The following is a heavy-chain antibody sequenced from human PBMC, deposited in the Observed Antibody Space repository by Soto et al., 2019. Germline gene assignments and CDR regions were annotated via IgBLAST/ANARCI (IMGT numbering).Heavy chain of an antibody. D-gene: IGHD3-10*01. CDR2: ISYDGSNK. V-gene: IGHV3-30-3*01. CDR1: GFTFSSYA. J-gene: IGHJ4*02. Sequence: QVQLVESGGGVVQPGRSLRLSCAASGFTFSSYAMHWVRQAPGKGLEWVAVISYDGSNKYYADSVKGRFTISRDNSKNTVYLQMNSLRAEYTAVYYCARDYMVRGVTKIVGYWGQGTLVTVSS. CDR3: ARDYMVRGVTKIVGY.